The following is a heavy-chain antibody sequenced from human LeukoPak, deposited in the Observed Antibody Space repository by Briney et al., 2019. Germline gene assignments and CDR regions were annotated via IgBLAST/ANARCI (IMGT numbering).Heavy chain of an antibody. Sequence: ASVKVSCKASGYTFTGYYMHWVRQAPGQGLEWMGWINPNSGGTNYAQKFQGRVTMTRDTSISTAYMELSRLRSDDTAVYYCARDVGSAYYDFWSGYSHLDYWGQGTLVTVSS. CDR3: ARDVGSAYYDFWSGYSHLDY. CDR2: INPNSGGT. J-gene: IGHJ4*02. CDR1: GYTFTGYY. D-gene: IGHD3-3*01. V-gene: IGHV1-2*02.